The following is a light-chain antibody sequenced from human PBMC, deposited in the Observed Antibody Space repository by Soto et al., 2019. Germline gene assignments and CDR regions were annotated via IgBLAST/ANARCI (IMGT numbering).Light chain of an antibody. Sequence: EIVLTQSPGTLSLSPGDRATLSCRASQSVSSSYLAWYQQKPGQAPRLLIYGASSRATGIPDRFSGSGSGTDFTLTISRLEPEDFAMYYCQQYSSSRTFGQGTKVDIK. V-gene: IGKV3-20*01. J-gene: IGKJ1*01. CDR1: QSVSSSY. CDR2: GAS. CDR3: QQYSSSRT.